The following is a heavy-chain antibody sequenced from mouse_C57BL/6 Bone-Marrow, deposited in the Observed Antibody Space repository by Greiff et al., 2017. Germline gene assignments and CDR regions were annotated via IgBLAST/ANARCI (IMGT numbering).Heavy chain of an antibody. CDR1: GFTFSSYG. Sequence: EVQLQESGGDLVKPGGSLKLSCAASGFTFSSYGMSWVRQTPDKRLEWFATISSGGSYTYYPDSVKGRFTISRDNAKNTLYLQMSSLKSEDTAMYYCARHRYYYGSSYDYWGQGTTLTVSS. CDR2: ISSGGSYT. V-gene: IGHV5-6*01. CDR3: ARHRYYYGSSYDY. D-gene: IGHD1-1*01. J-gene: IGHJ2*01.